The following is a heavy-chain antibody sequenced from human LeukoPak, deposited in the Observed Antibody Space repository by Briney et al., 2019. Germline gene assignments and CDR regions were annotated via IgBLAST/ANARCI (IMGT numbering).Heavy chain of an antibody. CDR1: GGTFSSYA. D-gene: IGHD2-2*01. Sequence: SVKVSCKASGGTFSSYAISWVRQAPGQGLEWMGGIIPIFGTANYAQKFQGRVTITADVSTSTAYMELSSLRSEDTAVYYCARGAPYYCSSTSCRPDYYYGMDVWGKGTTVTVSS. CDR2: IIPIFGTA. CDR3: ARGAPYYCSSTSCRPDYYYGMDV. J-gene: IGHJ6*04. V-gene: IGHV1-69*13.